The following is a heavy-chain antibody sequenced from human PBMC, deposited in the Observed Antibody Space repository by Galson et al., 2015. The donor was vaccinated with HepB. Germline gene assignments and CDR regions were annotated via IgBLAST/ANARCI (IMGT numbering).Heavy chain of an antibody. J-gene: IGHJ5*02. Sequence: SLRLSCAASGFTFSSYAMSWVRQAPGKGLEWVSAISGGGGSTYYADSVKGRFTISRDNSKNTLYLQMNSLRAEDTAVYYCANFGRRRAQLPTTSAAAVPANWFDPWGQGTLVTVSS. CDR1: GFTFSSYA. V-gene: IGHV3-23*01. CDR2: ISGGGGST. D-gene: IGHD2-2*01. CDR3: ANFGRRRAQLPTTSAAAVPANWFDP.